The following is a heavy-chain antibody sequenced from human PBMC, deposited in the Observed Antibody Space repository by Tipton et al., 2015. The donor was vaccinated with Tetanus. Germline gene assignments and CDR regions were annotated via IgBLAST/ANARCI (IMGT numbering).Heavy chain of an antibody. CDR3: VRGRGLGAYSFGFEH. Sequence: TLSLTCAVSGGSIDSGDYSWSWIRQPPGKGLEWIGNIYQSGKIYYKASLRSRLTISIDKSKNQFSLTLTSVNAADTAVYFCVRGRGLGAYSFGFEHWGQGVLVTASS. CDR1: GGSIDSGDYS. D-gene: IGHD5-12*01. V-gene: IGHV4-30-2*01. CDR2: IYQSGKI. J-gene: IGHJ4*02.